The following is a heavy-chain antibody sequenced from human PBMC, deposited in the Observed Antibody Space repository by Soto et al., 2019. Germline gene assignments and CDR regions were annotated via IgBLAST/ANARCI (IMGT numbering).Heavy chain of an antibody. CDR3: AKGPAEYSSSWYETGAAFDI. J-gene: IGHJ3*02. CDR2: ISWNSGSI. D-gene: IGHD6-13*01. CDR1: GFTFDDYA. V-gene: IGHV3-9*01. Sequence: GGSLRLSCAASGFTFDDYAMHWVRQAPGKGLEWVSGISWNSGSIGYADSVKGRFTISRDNAKNSLYLQMNSLRAEDTALYYCAKGPAEYSSSWYETGAAFDIWGQGTMVTVSS.